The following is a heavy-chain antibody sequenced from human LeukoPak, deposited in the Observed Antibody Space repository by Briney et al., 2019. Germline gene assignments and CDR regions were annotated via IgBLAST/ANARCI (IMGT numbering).Heavy chain of an antibody. V-gene: IGHV4-59*12. Sequence: SETLSLTCIVSGGSISSYYWSWIRQPPGKGLEWIGYISRSGSTNYNPSLKSRVTMSVDTSKNQFSLKLSSVTAADTAVYYCARVGIAARIDYWGQGTLVTVSS. J-gene: IGHJ4*02. CDR3: ARVGIAARIDY. CDR1: GGSISSYY. D-gene: IGHD6-6*01. CDR2: ISRSGST.